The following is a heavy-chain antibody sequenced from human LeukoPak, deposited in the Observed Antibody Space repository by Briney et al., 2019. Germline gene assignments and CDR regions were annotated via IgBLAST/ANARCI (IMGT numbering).Heavy chain of an antibody. CDR1: GYTFTGHY. CDR2: LDPKSGGA. Sequence: ASVKVSCKASGYTFTGHYIHWVRQAPGQRLEWMGWLDPKSGGANYVQKFQGRVTMTRDTSISTAYMELGRLRSDDTAVYYCARDLPGDDYWGQGTLVTVSS. J-gene: IGHJ4*02. V-gene: IGHV1-2*02. CDR3: ARDLPGDDY. D-gene: IGHD7-27*01.